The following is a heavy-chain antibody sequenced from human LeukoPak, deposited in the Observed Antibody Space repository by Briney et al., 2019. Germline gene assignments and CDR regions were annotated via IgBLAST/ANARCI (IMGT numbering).Heavy chain of an antibody. Sequence: GASVKVSCKASGYTFTGYYMHWVRQAPGQGLEWMGWIDPNSGGTNYAQKFQGRVTMTRDTSISTAYMELSRLRSDDTAVYYCARETIDSSSWYGASDYWGQGTLVTVSS. CDR3: ARETIDSSSWYGASDY. D-gene: IGHD6-13*01. J-gene: IGHJ4*02. V-gene: IGHV1-2*02. CDR2: IDPNSGGT. CDR1: GYTFTGYY.